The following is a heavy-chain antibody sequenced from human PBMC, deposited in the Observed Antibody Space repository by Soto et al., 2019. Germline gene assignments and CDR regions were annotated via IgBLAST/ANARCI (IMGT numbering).Heavy chain of an antibody. J-gene: IGHJ4*02. CDR2: INHSGST. Sequence: SETLSLTCAVYGGSFSGYYWSWIRQPPGKGLEWIGEINHSGSTNYNPSLKSRVTISVDTSKNQFSLKLSSVTAADTAVYYCAREGLPYFDYWGQGTLVTLSS. CDR1: GGSFSGYY. D-gene: IGHD5-12*01. CDR3: AREGLPYFDY. V-gene: IGHV4-34*01.